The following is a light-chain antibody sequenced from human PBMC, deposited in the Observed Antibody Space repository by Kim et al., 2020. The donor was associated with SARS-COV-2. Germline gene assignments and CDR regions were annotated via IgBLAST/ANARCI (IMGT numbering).Light chain of an antibody. CDR2: GDN. Sequence: NFMLTQPHSVSESPGKTVTISCTRSSGSIASNYVQWYQQRPGSAPTTVIYGDNQRPSGVPDRFSGSIDSSSNSASLTISGLKTEDEADYYCQSYDSSNWVFGGGTQLTVL. CDR3: QSYDSSNWV. CDR1: SGSIASNY. V-gene: IGLV6-57*04. J-gene: IGLJ3*02.